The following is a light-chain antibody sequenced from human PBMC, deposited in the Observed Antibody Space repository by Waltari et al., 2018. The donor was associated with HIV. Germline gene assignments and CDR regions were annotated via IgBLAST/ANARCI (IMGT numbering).Light chain of an antibody. J-gene: IGLJ3*02. V-gene: IGLV1-40*01. Sequence: QSVVTQPPSVSGAPGQRVTISCSGSSSNIGAEYDVHWYQQFPGTAPKLLLYGNSVRPSGVPDRFSGSKSGTSASLAITGLQAEDEADYYGHSYDSRLSAWVFGGGTKLTVL. CDR2: GNS. CDR1: SSNIGAEYD. CDR3: HSYDSRLSAWV.